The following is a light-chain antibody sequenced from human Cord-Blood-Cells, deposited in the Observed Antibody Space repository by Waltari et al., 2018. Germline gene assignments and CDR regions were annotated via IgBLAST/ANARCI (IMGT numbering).Light chain of an antibody. CDR2: DVS. Sequence: QSALTQPRSVSGSPGQSVTISCTGTSSDVGGYNYVSWYQQHPGKAPKLMIYDVSKRPSGVPDRFSGSKSGNTASLTISGLQAEYEADYYCCSYAGSYTFFGTGTKVTGL. CDR1: SSDVGGYNY. J-gene: IGLJ1*01. CDR3: CSYAGSYTF. V-gene: IGLV2-11*01.